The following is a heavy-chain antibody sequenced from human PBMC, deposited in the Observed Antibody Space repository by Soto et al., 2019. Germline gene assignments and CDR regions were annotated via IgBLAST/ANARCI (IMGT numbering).Heavy chain of an antibody. CDR2: ISYDINNK. CDR1: GFTFSNYG. Sequence: GGSLRLSCAVSGFTFSNYGMHWVRQAPGKGLEWVALISYDINNKYYADSVKGRFTISRDNSKNTLFLQMNGLRAEDTAVYYCSKGGSKAGMDVWGQGTTVTVSS. CDR3: SKGGSKAGMDV. V-gene: IGHV3-30*18. D-gene: IGHD1-26*01. J-gene: IGHJ6*02.